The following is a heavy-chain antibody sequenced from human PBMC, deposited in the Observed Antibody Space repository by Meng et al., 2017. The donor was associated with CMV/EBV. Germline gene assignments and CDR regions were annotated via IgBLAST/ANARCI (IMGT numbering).Heavy chain of an antibody. CDR2: ISSSSSYI. CDR3: ARDSHYDALY. J-gene: IGHJ4*02. Sequence: LGWSGGGRGEAGGALSLSCAASGFTFTSYSMNLVRQAPGKGLEWVSSISSSSSYIYYADSVQCRFTISRDNAKNSLYLQMNSLRAEDTAVYYCARDSHYDALYWGQGTLVTVSS. CDR1: GFTFTSYS. V-gene: IGHV3-21*01. D-gene: IGHD4/OR15-4a*01.